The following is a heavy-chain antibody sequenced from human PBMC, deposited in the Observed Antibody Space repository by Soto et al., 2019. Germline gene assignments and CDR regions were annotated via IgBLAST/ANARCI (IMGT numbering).Heavy chain of an antibody. CDR2: LSDDANNR. CDR1: GFNFSSSA. V-gene: IGHV3-30*14. CDR3: ARASMVRGIIGWFDP. J-gene: IGHJ5*02. Sequence: LRRSCAASGFNFSSSAMYWVRQAPGKGLEWMAVLSDDANNRYYADSVRGRFTISRDNSKNTLYLQMNSLSADDTAVYYCARASMVRGIIGWFDPWGQGTLVTVSS. D-gene: IGHD3-10*01.